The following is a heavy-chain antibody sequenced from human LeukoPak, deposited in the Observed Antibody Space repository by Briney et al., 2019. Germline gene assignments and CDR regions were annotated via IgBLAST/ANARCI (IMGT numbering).Heavy chain of an antibody. CDR2: IFYSGST. CDR3: ARAKMIRGIIPFDY. V-gene: IGHV4-59*01. J-gene: IGHJ4*02. CDR1: GGSFSGYY. Sequence: ASETLSLTCAVYGGSFSGYYWSWIRQPPGKGLEWIGYIFYSGSTNYSPSLKSRVTMSVDMARNQLSLRLSSVTAADTAVYYCARAKMIRGIIPFDYWGQGTRVTVSS. D-gene: IGHD3-10*01.